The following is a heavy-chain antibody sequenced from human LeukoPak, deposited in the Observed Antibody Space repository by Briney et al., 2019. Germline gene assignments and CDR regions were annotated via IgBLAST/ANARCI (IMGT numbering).Heavy chain of an antibody. CDR3: ARGIYNDY. CDR2: INPNSGGT. V-gene: IGHV1-2*02. Sequence: ASVKVFCKASGYTFNGHHIHWVRRAPGQGLEWMGWINPNSGGTNYAQNFQGRVTMTRDTSISTAYMELLRLRSDDTAVYYCARGIYNDYWGQGTLVTVSS. CDR1: GYTFNGHH. D-gene: IGHD3-10*01. J-gene: IGHJ4*02.